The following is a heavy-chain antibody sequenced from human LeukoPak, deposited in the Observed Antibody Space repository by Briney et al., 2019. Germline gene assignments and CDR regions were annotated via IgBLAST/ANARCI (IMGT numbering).Heavy chain of an antibody. Sequence: PSETLSLTCTVSGDSISNHNYFWGWIRQPPGKGLEWIGSIHYIGSTYFNLSLKSRVTVSVDTSKNHFSLKLSSVTAADTGVYYCATSVYSSGWHPFFDYWGQGAPVIVPS. CDR3: ATSVYSSGWHPFFDY. D-gene: IGHD6-19*01. CDR2: IHYIGST. J-gene: IGHJ4*02. V-gene: IGHV4-39*02. CDR1: GDSISNHNYF.